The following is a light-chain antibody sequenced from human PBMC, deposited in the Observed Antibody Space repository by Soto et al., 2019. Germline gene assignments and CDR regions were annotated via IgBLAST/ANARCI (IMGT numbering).Light chain of an antibody. CDR3: QQSDTTPYT. CDR1: QSISNF. Sequence: DIQMTQSPSSLSASVGDRVTITCRASQSISNFLNWYQQQPGKAPKLLIYAASSLQSGVPSRFSGSGSGTDFTLTISSLQPEDFSTYYCQQSDTTPYTFGQGTKLEIK. J-gene: IGKJ2*01. CDR2: AAS. V-gene: IGKV1-39*01.